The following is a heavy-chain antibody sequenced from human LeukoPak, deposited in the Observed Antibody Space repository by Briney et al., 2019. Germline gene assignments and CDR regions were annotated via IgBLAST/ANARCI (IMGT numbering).Heavy chain of an antibody. J-gene: IGHJ5*02. CDR3: ARVLAVVDHNWFDP. CDR1: GGSISSGGYS. Sequence: SETLSLTCAVSGGSISSGGYSWSWIRQPPGKGLEWIGYIYHSGSTYYNPSLKSRVTISVDRSKNQFSLKLSSVTAADTAVYYCARVLAVVDHNWFDPWGQGTLVTVSS. V-gene: IGHV4-30-2*01. D-gene: IGHD3-22*01. CDR2: IYHSGST.